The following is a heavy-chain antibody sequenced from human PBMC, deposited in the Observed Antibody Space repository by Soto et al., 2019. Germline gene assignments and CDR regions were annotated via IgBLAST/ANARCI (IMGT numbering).Heavy chain of an antibody. CDR1: GGSINNYY. J-gene: IGHJ4*02. Sequence: QVQLQESGPGLVKPSETLSLTCTVSGGSINNYYWNWIRQPPGKGLEWIGYIYYSGSTNYNPSLKSRVIISVDTSKNQFSLKLSSVTAADTAVYYCARDSGSYFDYWGRGTLVTVSS. CDR3: ARDSGSYFDY. CDR2: IYYSGST. V-gene: IGHV4-59*01. D-gene: IGHD1-26*01.